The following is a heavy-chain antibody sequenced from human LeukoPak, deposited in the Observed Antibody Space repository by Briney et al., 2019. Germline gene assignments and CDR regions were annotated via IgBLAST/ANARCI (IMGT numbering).Heavy chain of an antibody. CDR3: AKYYYGTRDYFDY. J-gene: IGHJ4*02. D-gene: IGHD3-10*01. V-gene: IGHV3-30-3*01. CDR1: GFTFSSYA. Sequence: GGSLRLSCAASGFTFSSYAMHWVRQAPGKGLEWVAVISYDGSNKYYADSVKGRFTISRDNSKNTLYLQMNSLRAEDTAVYYCAKYYYGTRDYFDYWGQGTLVTVSS. CDR2: ISYDGSNK.